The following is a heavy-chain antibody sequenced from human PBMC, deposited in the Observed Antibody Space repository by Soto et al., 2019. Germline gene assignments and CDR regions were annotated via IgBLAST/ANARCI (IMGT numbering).Heavy chain of an antibody. CDR2: IVVGSGNT. CDR3: AAEDEWYYYYYGMDV. CDR1: GFTFTSSA. V-gene: IGHV1-58*01. Sequence: QMQLVQSGPEVKKPGTSVKVSCKASGFTFTSSAVQWVRQARGQRLEWIGWIVVGSGNTNYAQKFQERVTITRDMSTSTAYMELSSLRSEDTAVYYCAAEDEWYYYYYGMDVWGQGTTVTVSS. D-gene: IGHD2-8*01. J-gene: IGHJ6*02.